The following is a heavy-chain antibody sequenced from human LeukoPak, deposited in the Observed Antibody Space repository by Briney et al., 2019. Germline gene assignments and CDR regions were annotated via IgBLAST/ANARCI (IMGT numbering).Heavy chain of an antibody. D-gene: IGHD2-15*01. CDR1: GFTFSSYS. V-gene: IGHV3-21*01. CDR3: ARDRCSGGSCYLGWFDP. J-gene: IGHJ5*02. Sequence: GGSLRLSCAASGFTFSSYSMNWVRQAPGKGLEWVSSISSSSSYIYYADSVKGRFTISRDNAKNSLYLRMNSLRAEDAAVYYCARDRCSGGSCYLGWFDPWGQGTLVTVSS. CDR2: ISSSSSYI.